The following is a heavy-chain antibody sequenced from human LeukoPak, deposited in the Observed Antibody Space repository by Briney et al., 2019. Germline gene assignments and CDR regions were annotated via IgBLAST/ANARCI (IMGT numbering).Heavy chain of an antibody. CDR1: GYTFTSYA. CDR3: ARVGKLLWCGEFPFDY. V-gene: IGHV1-18*01. Sequence: GTSVKVSCKASGYTFTSYAMNWVGLAPGQGLEWMGWISAYNGNTNYAQKLQGRVTMTTDTSTTTAYMELRRLRSEDKGVYFCARVGKLLWCGEFPFDYWGQGTMVTVSS. CDR2: ISAYNGNT. D-gene: IGHD3-10*01. J-gene: IGHJ4*02.